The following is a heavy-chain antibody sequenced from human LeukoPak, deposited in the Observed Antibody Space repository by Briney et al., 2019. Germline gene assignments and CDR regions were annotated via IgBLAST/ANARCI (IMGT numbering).Heavy chain of an antibody. CDR3: ARESYDYVWGSYRYTFDY. CDR1: GGTFSSYA. J-gene: IGHJ4*02. CDR2: MNPNSGNT. D-gene: IGHD3-16*02. V-gene: IGHV1-8*02. Sequence: ASVKVSCKASGGTFSSYAISWVRQATGQGLEWMGWMNPNSGNTGYAQKFQGRVTMTRNTSISTAYMELSSLRSEDTAVYYCARESYDYVWGSYRYTFDYWGQGTLVTVSS.